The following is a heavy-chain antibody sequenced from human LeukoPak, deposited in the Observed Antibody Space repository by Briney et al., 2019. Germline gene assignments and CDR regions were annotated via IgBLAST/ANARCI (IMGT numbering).Heavy chain of an antibody. CDR2: INHSGST. J-gene: IGHJ4*02. CDR3: ARETVTFFSYSSSWYYFDY. Sequence: PSETLSLTCAVYGGSFSGYYWSRIRQPPGKGLEWIGEINHSGSTNYNPSLKSRVTISVDTSKNQFSLKLSSVTAADTAVYYCARETVTFFSYSSSWYYFDYWGQGTLVTVSS. V-gene: IGHV4-34*01. CDR1: GGSFSGYY. D-gene: IGHD6-13*01.